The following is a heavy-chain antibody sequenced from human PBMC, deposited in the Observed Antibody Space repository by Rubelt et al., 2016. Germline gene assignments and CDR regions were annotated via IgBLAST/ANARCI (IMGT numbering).Heavy chain of an antibody. Sequence: QVPLQQWGTGLLKPSETLSRPCAVYVGSFSGHAWAWIRQPPGKGLEWIGSIYYSGSTYYNPSLKSRVTILVDTSKNQLSLKLSSVTAAETAVYYCAGKYFDSSALSDFWGQGTLVTVSS. CDR3: AGKYFDSSALSDF. V-gene: IGHV4-34*01. D-gene: IGHD3-22*01. CDR1: VGSFSGHA. J-gene: IGHJ4*02. CDR2: IYYSGST.